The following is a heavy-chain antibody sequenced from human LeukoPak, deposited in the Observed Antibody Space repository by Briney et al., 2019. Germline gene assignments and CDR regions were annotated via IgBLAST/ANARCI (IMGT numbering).Heavy chain of an antibody. Sequence: GGSLRLSCAASGFTFSTYWMHWVRQAPGKGLVWVSRIRPEGTTTAYADSVKGRFTISRDNAKNTLFLQMNSLSAEDTAVYYCARDLDWILFDYWGQGTLVTVSS. CDR2: IRPEGTTT. CDR1: GFTFSTYW. V-gene: IGHV3-74*03. D-gene: IGHD3-9*01. J-gene: IGHJ4*02. CDR3: ARDLDWILFDY.